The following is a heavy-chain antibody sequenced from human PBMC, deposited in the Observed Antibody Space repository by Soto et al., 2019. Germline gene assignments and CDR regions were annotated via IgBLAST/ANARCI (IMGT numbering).Heavy chain of an antibody. D-gene: IGHD2-8*01. V-gene: IGHV3-9*01. Sequence: EVQLVESGGGLVQPGRSLTLFCVASGFIFGDFAMHWVRQAPGKGLEWVSSITWNSASIAYADSVKGRFTISRDNAKNSLHLQMNNLRPEDAALYYCTKEVYGMGYYYYGMDVWGQGTTVIVSS. CDR3: TKEVYGMGYYYYGMDV. CDR1: GFIFGDFA. J-gene: IGHJ6*02. CDR2: ITWNSASI.